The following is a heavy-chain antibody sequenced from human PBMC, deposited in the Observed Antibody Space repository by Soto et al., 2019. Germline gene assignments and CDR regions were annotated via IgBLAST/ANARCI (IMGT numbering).Heavy chain of an antibody. Sequence: QVQLVQSEGEMKKPGASVTVSCKASGYNFTNYGISWVRQAPGQGLQWMGWISGYNGNTHDAHKFQGRVTLTTDTSTATAYIELRSLRSDDTAVYYCARDIVVGTPAIPLTFYPYDGMDVWGQGTTVTVSS. D-gene: IGHD2-2*02. J-gene: IGHJ6*02. CDR1: GYNFTNYG. V-gene: IGHV1-18*04. CDR3: ARDIVVGTPAIPLTFYPYDGMDV. CDR2: ISGYNGNT.